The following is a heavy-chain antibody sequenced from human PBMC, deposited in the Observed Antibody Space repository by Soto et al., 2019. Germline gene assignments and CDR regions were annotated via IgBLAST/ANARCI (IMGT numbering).Heavy chain of an antibody. J-gene: IGHJ4*02. V-gene: IGHV1-18*01. Sequence: QVQLVQSGAEVKKPGASVKVSCKTSGYTFSSYGVSWGRQAPGQGLEWMGWISVNNGNTKYAQKVQGRVTMTTDTSTSTAYMELRSLRSDDTAVYYCARDRNIEVAGAQPLLPWGQGTLVTVSS. CDR1: GYTFSSYG. CDR3: ARDRNIEVAGAQPLLP. D-gene: IGHD6-19*01. CDR2: ISVNNGNT.